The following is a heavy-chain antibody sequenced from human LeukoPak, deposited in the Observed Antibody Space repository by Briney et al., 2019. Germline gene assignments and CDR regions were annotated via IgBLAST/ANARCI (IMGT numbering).Heavy chain of an antibody. CDR1: GFTFSSYW. CDR2: VNSDERIK. D-gene: IGHD5-24*01. V-gene: IGHV3-74*01. Sequence: GGSLRLSCAASGFTFSSYWMHWVRQAPGKGLVWVSGVNSDERIKKTADSVKGRFTISRDNAKNTLYLQMISLRADDTAVYYCVRDDGDGYIHYFDYWGQGTLVTVSS. J-gene: IGHJ4*02. CDR3: VRDDGDGYIHYFDY.